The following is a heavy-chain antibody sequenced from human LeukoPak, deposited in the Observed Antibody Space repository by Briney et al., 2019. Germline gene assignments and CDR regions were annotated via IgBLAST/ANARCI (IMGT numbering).Heavy chain of an antibody. CDR1: GFTFGDYA. Sequence: PGGSLRLSCTASGFTFGDYAMSWFRQAPGKGLEWVGFIRSKAYGGTTEYAASVKGRFTISRDDSKSIAYLQMNSLKTEDTAVYYCARLGMIQAYSTEDYWGQGTLVTVSS. J-gene: IGHJ4*02. CDR3: ARLGMIQAYSTEDY. D-gene: IGHD6-13*01. CDR2: IRSKAYGGTT. V-gene: IGHV3-49*03.